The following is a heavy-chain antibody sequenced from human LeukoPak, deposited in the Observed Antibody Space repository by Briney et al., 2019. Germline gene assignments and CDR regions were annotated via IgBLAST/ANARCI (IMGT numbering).Heavy chain of an antibody. CDR2: IYTSGST. V-gene: IGHV4-61*02. CDR1: GNSISSGDNY. J-gene: IGHJ5*02. CDR3: ARDRAVADNNWFDP. D-gene: IGHD6-19*01. Sequence: SETLSLTCTVSGNSISSGDNYWSWIRQPAGKGLEWIGRIYTSGSTKYNPSLESRVSMSADTSKNQFYLNLNSVTAADTAVYYCARDRAVADNNWFDPWGQGTLVTVSS.